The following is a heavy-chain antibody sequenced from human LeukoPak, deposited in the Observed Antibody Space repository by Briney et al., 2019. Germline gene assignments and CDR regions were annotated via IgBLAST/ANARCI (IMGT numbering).Heavy chain of an antibody. CDR2: ISWNSGSI. CDR3: AKDIYYDSSGYQSD. CDR1: GFTFDDYA. V-gene: IGHV3-9*01. D-gene: IGHD3-22*01. J-gene: IGHJ4*02. Sequence: GGSLRLSCAASGFTFDDYAMHWVRQAPGKGLEWVSGISWNSGSIGYADSVKGRFTISRGNAKNSLYLQMNSLRAEDTALYYCAKDIYYDSSGYQSDWGQGTLVTVSS.